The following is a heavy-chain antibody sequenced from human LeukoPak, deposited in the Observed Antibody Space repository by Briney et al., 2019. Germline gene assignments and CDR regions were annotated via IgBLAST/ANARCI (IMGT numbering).Heavy chain of an antibody. J-gene: IGHJ6*04. CDR3: ARTSYDILTGYPLLMDV. CDR1: GGSISSYY. V-gene: IGHV4-59*01. CDR2: IYYSGST. Sequence: SCTVSGGSISSYYWSWIRQPPGKGLEWIGYIYYSGSTNYNPSLKSRVTISVDTSKNQFSLKLSSVTAADTAVYYCARTSYDILTGYPLLMDVWGKGTTVTISS. D-gene: IGHD3-9*01.